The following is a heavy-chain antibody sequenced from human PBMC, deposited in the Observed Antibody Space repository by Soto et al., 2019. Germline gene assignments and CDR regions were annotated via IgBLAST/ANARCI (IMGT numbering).Heavy chain of an antibody. CDR1: GYTFTDHA. J-gene: IGHJ4*02. CDR2: INTAFATT. V-gene: IGHV1-3*04. Sequence: ASVKVSCKGSGYTFTDHAMHWVRQAPGQRPEWMGWINTAFATTKYSQKLEGRVTITRDTAASTVYMELSSLRSEDTAIYYCARDRDRAFDYWGQGALVTVSS. CDR3: ARDRDRAFDY.